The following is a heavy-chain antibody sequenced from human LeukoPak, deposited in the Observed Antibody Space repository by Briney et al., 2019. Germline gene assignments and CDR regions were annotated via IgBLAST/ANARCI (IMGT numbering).Heavy chain of an antibody. CDR3: ARYCSITNCYSFDY. CDR1: GLTFSSYW. J-gene: IGHJ4*02. V-gene: IGHV3-7*01. D-gene: IGHD2-2*01. Sequence: PGGSLRLSCAASGLTFSSYWMSWVRQAPGKGLEWVANIKLDGSEIYYVDSVKGRFTISRDNAKNSVFLHMNSLRAEDTAVYYCARYCSITNCYSFDYWGQGTLVTVSS. CDR2: IKLDGSEI.